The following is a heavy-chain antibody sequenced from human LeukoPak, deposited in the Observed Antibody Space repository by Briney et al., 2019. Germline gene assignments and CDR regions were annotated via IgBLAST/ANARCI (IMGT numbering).Heavy chain of an antibody. Sequence: SETLSLTCTVSGGSISSSSYYWGWIRQPPGKGLEWIGSIYYSGSTYYNPSLKSRVTISVDTSKNQFSLKLSSVTAADTAVYYCARGLLWFGRNNWFDPWGQGTLATVSS. D-gene: IGHD3-10*01. CDR2: IYYSGST. V-gene: IGHV4-39*07. CDR3: ARGLLWFGRNNWFDP. CDR1: GGSISSSSYY. J-gene: IGHJ5*02.